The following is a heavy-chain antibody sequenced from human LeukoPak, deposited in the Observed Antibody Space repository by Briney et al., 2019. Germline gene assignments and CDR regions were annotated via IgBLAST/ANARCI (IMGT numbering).Heavy chain of an antibody. V-gene: IGHV4-59*01. J-gene: IGHJ5*02. CDR1: GGSISSYY. D-gene: IGHD1-26*01. CDR2: IYYSGST. Sequence: SETLSLTCTVSGGSISSYYWSWIRQPPGKGLEWIGYIYYSGSTNYNPSLKSRVTISVDTSKNQFSLKLSSVTAADTAVYYCARVEVGATTESFDPWGQVTLVTVSS. CDR3: ARVEVGATTESFDP.